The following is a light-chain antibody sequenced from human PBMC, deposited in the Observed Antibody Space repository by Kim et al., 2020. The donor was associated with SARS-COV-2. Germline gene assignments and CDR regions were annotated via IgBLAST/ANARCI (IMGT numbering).Light chain of an antibody. CDR1: SRDVGGYNY. CDR3: TSYTSSDTLV. V-gene: IGLV2-14*03. J-gene: IGLJ2*01. Sequence: GQSITISCTGTSRDVGGYNYVSWYQQHPGTAPKLMIYDVTKRPSGVSNRFSGSKSGNTASLTISGLQAEDEADYYCTSYTSSDTLVFGGGTQLTVL. CDR2: DVT.